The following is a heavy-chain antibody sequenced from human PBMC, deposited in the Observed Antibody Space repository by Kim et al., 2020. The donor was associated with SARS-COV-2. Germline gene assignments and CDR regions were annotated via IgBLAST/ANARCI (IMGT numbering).Heavy chain of an antibody. CDR3: ARGTTVVSRVYYYYYGMDV. V-gene: IGHV1-69*13. J-gene: IGHJ6*02. CDR2: IIPIFGTA. CDR1: GGTFSSYA. D-gene: IGHD4-17*01. Sequence: SVKVSCKASGGTFSSYAISWVRQAPGQGLEWMGGIIPIFGTANYAQKFQGRVTITADESTSTAYMELSSLRSEDTAVYYCARGTTVVSRVYYYYYGMDVWGQGTTFTVSS.